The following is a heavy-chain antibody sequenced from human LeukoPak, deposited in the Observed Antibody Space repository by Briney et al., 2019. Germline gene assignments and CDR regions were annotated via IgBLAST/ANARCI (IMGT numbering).Heavy chain of an antibody. Sequence: SETLSLTCTGCLGFFSRQYWRWIRQPRGKGREWSGYIYSGGNTNYNPSLKSRVIISVDKSKNQFSLKLSSVTAADTAVYYCARQLGSSAFDYWGQGTLVTVSS. D-gene: IGHD3-10*01. CDR1: LGFFSRQY. J-gene: IGHJ4*02. V-gene: IGHV4-59*08. CDR3: ARQLGSSAFDY. CDR2: IYSGGNT.